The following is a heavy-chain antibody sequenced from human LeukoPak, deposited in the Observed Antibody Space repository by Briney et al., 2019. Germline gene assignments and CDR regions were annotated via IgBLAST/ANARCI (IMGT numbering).Heavy chain of an antibody. V-gene: IGHV3-30*02. CDR2: IRYDGSNK. CDR3: AKGGYYDSSGYLLFDY. D-gene: IGHD3-22*01. CDR1: GFTFSSYG. Sequence: GGSLRLSCAASGFTFSSYGMHWVRQAPGKGLEWVAFIRYDGSNKYYADSVKGRFTISRDNSKNTLYLQMNSLRAEDTAVYYCAKGGYYDSSGYLLFDYWGQGTLVTVSS. J-gene: IGHJ4*02.